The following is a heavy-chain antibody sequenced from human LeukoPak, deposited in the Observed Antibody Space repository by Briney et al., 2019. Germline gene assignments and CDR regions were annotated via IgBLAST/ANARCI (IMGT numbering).Heavy chain of an antibody. J-gene: IGHJ4*02. CDR3: ARTPYDSGGYGTFDY. CDR2: IYYSGST. D-gene: IGHD3-22*01. Sequence: PSETLSLTCTVSGGSISSDYWSWIRQPPGKGLEWIGYIYYSGSTNYNPSLKSRVTISVDTSKDQFSLKLGSVTAADTAVYYCARTPYDSGGYGTFDYWGQGTLVTVSS. CDR1: GGSISSDY. V-gene: IGHV4-59*01.